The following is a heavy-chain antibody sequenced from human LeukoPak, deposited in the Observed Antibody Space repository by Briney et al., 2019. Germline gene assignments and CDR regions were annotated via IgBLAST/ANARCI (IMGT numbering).Heavy chain of an antibody. D-gene: IGHD1-26*01. CDR2: ISNSGDRT. CDR3: AKDFVPRGGSYFPGFDY. CDR1: GFSFSSYR. V-gene: IGHV3-23*01. Sequence: GGSLRISCAASGFSFSSYRMNWVRQAPGKGLEWVSTISNSGDRTYYADSVKGRFTISRDNSKNTLYLQMNSLRTEDTAVYYCAKDFVPRGGSYFPGFDYCGQGNLVIVSS. J-gene: IGHJ4*02.